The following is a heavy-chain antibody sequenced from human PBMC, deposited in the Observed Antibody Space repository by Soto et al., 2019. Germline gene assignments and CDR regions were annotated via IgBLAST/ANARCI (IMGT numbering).Heavy chain of an antibody. Sequence: EVQLVESGGGLVQPGGSLRLSCVVSGSIFSSDWMTWVRQAPGKGLEWVASINQDGFGKYYVDSVRGRFAISRDNAKDSVYLQMDSLRVEDTAVYYCAKDHGSGSYPYWGQGTLVTVSS. CDR2: INQDGFGK. D-gene: IGHD1-26*01. CDR1: GSIFSSDW. J-gene: IGHJ4*02. V-gene: IGHV3-7*05. CDR3: AKDHGSGSYPY.